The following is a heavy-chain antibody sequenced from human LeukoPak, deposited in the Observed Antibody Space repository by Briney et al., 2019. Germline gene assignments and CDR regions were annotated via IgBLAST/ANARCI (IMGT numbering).Heavy chain of an antibody. CDR3: ARALVTTVTTYNWFDP. V-gene: IGHV1-69*04. Sequence: KVSCKASGGTFRSYAISWVRQAPGQGLEWMGRIIPILGIANYAQKFQGRVTITADKSTSTAYMELSSLRSEDTAVYYCARALVTTVTTYNWFDPWGQGTLVTVSS. D-gene: IGHD4-17*01. J-gene: IGHJ5*02. CDR2: IIPILGIA. CDR1: GGTFRSYA.